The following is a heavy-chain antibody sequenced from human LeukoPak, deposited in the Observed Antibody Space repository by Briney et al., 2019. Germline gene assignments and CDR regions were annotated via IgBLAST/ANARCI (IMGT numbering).Heavy chain of an antibody. CDR3: AKKIMDTSSWHYYDY. V-gene: IGHV3-23*01. J-gene: IGHJ4*02. D-gene: IGHD6-13*01. Sequence: GGSLRLSCAASGFNFSRYYMSLVRQAPGKGLEWVSTISASGGTTYEADAEKGRFTISRDNSKNTLYLQMNSRRAEDTAVEYRAKKIMDTSSWHYYDYWGQGTLVTVSS. CDR1: GFNFSRYY. CDR2: ISASGGTT.